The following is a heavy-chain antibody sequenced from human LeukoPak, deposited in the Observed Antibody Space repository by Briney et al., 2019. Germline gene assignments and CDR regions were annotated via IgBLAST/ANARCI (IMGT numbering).Heavy chain of an antibody. D-gene: IGHD4-17*01. J-gene: IGHJ5*02. CDR3: AGMDYGDYIWFDP. Sequence: SQTLSLTCTVSGGSLSSAGYYWSWLRQHPGRGLEWLGYIYYSGSTYYSPSLKSRVTISVDTSKNQFSLKLSSVTAADTAVYYCAGMDYGDYIWFDPWGQGTLVTVSS. CDR2: IYYSGST. V-gene: IGHV4-31*03. CDR1: GGSLSSAGYY.